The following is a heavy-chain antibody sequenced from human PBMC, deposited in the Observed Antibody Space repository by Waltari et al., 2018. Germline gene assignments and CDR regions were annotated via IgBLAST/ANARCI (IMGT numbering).Heavy chain of an antibody. D-gene: IGHD3-22*01. J-gene: IGHJ4*02. CDR3: ARDPAPKYYYDSSGYPNDY. CDR2: INPNSGGT. V-gene: IGHV1-2*02. CDR1: GYTFTGYY. Sequence: QVQLVQSGAEVKKPGASVKVSCKASGYTFTGYYMHWVRQAPGPGLEWMGWINPNSGGTNYAQKFQGRVTMTRDTSISTAYMELSRLRSDDTAVYYCARDPAPKYYYDSSGYPNDYWGQGTLVTVSS.